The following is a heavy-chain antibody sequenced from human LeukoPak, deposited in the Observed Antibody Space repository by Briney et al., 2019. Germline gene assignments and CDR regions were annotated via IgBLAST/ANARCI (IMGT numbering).Heavy chain of an antibody. CDR2: IKQDGSEK. Sequence: GGSLRLSCAASGFTFNSYWMSWVRQAPGKGLEWVANIKQDGSEKYYVDSVKGRFTISRDNAKNSLYLQMNSLRAEDTAVYYCAREHVLRYFDWLSDTPDYFDYWGQGTLVTVSS. CDR1: GFTFNSYW. CDR3: AREHVLRYFDWLSDTPDYFDY. V-gene: IGHV3-7*01. D-gene: IGHD3-9*01. J-gene: IGHJ4*02.